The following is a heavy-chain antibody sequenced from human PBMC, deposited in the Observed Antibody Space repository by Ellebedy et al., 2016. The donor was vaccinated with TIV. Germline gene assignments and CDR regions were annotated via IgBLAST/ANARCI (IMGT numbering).Heavy chain of an antibody. Sequence: KVSCKGSGYSFTSYWIGWVRQMPGKGLEWMGIIYPGDSDTTYSPSFQGQVTISADKSIRTAYLQWSSLKASDTAMYYCARHGHSSSSGTVYYYYGMDVWGQGTTVTVSS. J-gene: IGHJ6*02. D-gene: IGHD6-6*01. V-gene: IGHV5-51*01. CDR3: ARHGHSSSSGTVYYYYGMDV. CDR2: IYPGDSDT. CDR1: GYSFTSYW.